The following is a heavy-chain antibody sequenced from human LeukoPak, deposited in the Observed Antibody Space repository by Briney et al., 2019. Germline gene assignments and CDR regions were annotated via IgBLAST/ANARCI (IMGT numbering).Heavy chain of an antibody. CDR3: AIDPNWGTHS. V-gene: IGHV3-30-3*01. J-gene: IGHJ4*02. CDR1: GFTFSSYA. D-gene: IGHD7-27*01. Sequence: GGSLRLSCAASGFTFSSYAMHWVRQAPGKGLEWVAVISYDGSNKYYADSVRGRFTISRDNSKNALYLQMNSLRVEDTAVYYCAIDPNWGTHSWGQGVLVTVSS. CDR2: ISYDGSNK.